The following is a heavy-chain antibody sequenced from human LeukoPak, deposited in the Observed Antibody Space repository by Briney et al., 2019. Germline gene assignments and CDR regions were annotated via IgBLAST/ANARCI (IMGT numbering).Heavy chain of an antibody. CDR1: GFTVSNNY. CDR3: AKDQQPAYYYDSSGYYYFDY. D-gene: IGHD3-22*01. CDR2: LYTGGST. V-gene: IGHV3-53*01. Sequence: PGGSLRLSCAASGFTVSNNYMSWVRQAPGKGLEWVSVLYTGGSTYYADSVKGRFTISRDNSKNTLYLQMNSLRAEDTAVYYCAKDQQPAYYYDSSGYYYFDYWGQGTLVTVSS. J-gene: IGHJ4*02.